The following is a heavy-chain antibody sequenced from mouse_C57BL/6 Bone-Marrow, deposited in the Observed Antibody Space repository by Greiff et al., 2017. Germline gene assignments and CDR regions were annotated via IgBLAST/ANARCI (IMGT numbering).Heavy chain of an antibody. V-gene: IGHV1-50*01. J-gene: IGHJ3*01. Sequence: QVQLKESGAELVKPGASVKLSCKASGYTFTSYWMQWVKQRPGQGLEWIGEIDPSDSYTNYNQKFKGKATLTVDTSSSTAYMQLSSLTSEDSAVYYCAVYGSYWGQGTLVTVSA. CDR2: IDPSDSYT. D-gene: IGHD1-1*01. CDR3: AVYGSY. CDR1: GYTFTSYW.